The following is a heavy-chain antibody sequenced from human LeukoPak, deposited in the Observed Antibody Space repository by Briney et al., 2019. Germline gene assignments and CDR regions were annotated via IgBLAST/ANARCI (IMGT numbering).Heavy chain of an antibody. V-gene: IGHV3-48*01. D-gene: IGHD3-10*01. CDR3: ARDYYGSGSYPPLDY. CDR2: ISSSSSTI. CDR1: GFTFSSYA. J-gene: IGHJ4*02. Sequence: GSLRLSCAASGFTFSSYAMSWVRQAPGKGLEWVSYISSSSSTIYYADSVKGRFTISRDNAKNSLYLRMNSLRAEDTAVYYCARDYYGSGSYPPLDYWGQGTLVTVSS.